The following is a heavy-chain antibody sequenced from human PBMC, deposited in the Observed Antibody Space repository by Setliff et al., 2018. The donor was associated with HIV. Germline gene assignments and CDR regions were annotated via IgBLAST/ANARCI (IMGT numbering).Heavy chain of an antibody. Sequence: PSETLSLTCTVSGDSISRGGYYWSWICQHPGGGLDWIGYISYSGSTFYDPSLKSRVTMSLDTSYNQFSLKLNSVTAADTAVYYCATGRLYYYMDVWGKGTTVTVSS. CDR1: GDSISRGGYY. CDR2: ISYSGST. V-gene: IGHV4-31*03. D-gene: IGHD1-1*01. J-gene: IGHJ6*03. CDR3: ATGRLYYYMDV.